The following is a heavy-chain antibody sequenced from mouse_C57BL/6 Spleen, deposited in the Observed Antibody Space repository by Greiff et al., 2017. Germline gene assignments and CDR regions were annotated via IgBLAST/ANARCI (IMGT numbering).Heavy chain of an antibody. CDR1: GYTFTDYY. J-gene: IGHJ2*01. Sequence: VQLQQSGPELVKPGASVKISCKASGYTFTDYYMHWVKQSHGKSLEWIGDINPNNGGTSYNQKFKGKATLTVDKSSSTAYMELRSLTSEDSAVYYCAKGSSYDYWGQGTTLTVSS. CDR3: AKGSSYDY. D-gene: IGHD1-1*01. CDR2: INPNNGGT. V-gene: IGHV1-26*01.